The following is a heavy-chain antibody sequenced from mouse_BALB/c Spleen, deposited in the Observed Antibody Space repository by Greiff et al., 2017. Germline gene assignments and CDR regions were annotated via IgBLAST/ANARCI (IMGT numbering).Heavy chain of an antibody. Sequence: VQLKQSGPELVKPGASVKILCKASGYTFTDYNMAWVKQSPGKSPEWVGDINPNNGGTIYNQKFKGKATLTVDKSSRTAYMELRSLTSEDTAVYYCARAGLRYAMDYWGQGTSVTVSS. CDR2: INPNNGGT. D-gene: IGHD2-4*01. V-gene: IGHV1-18*01. J-gene: IGHJ4*01. CDR3: ARAGLRYAMDY. CDR1: GYTFTDYN.